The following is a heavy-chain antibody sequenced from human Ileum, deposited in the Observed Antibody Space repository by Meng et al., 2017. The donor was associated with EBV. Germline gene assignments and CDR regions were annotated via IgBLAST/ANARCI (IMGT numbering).Heavy chain of an antibody. J-gene: IGHJ2*01. Sequence: EVQLVEAGGGLVQPGGSLRLSCAASGLTYNAPFMNWVRQAPGKGLEWVGRIRDKANSYSTEYAASVKGRFTISRDDSKNLLYLQMNSLKSEDTAVYYCTTDWNHCPDFWGRGTLVTVSS. CDR2: IRDKANSYST. CDR3: TTDWNHCPDF. CDR1: GLTYNAPF. D-gene: IGHD1-14*01. V-gene: IGHV3-72*01.